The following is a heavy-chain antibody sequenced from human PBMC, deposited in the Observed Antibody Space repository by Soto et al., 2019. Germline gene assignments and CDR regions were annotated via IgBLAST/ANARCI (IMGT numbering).Heavy chain of an antibody. CDR1: GYSFTSYW. Sequence: GESLKISCKGSGYSFTSYWIGWVRQMPGKGLEWMGIIYPGDSDTRYSPSFQGQVTISADKSISTAYLQWSSLKASDTAMYYCARAKDYYDSSGYYPPWYFDYWGQGTLVTVSS. D-gene: IGHD3-22*01. J-gene: IGHJ4*02. V-gene: IGHV5-51*01. CDR2: IYPGDSDT. CDR3: ARAKDYYDSSGYYPPWYFDY.